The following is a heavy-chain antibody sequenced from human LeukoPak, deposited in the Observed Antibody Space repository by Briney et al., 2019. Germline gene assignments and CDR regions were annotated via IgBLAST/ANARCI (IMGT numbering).Heavy chain of an antibody. CDR1: GFSFGNYD. Sequence: PGRSLRLSCAASGFSFGNYDMNWVRQAPGKGLEWVSYISHTSDAIYYPDSVKGRFTISRDNAKNSLYLQMNSLRDEDTAVYYCARASPSGYDYWGQGTLVTVSS. CDR2: ISHTSDAI. V-gene: IGHV3-48*02. J-gene: IGHJ4*02. D-gene: IGHD3-22*01. CDR3: ARASPSGYDY.